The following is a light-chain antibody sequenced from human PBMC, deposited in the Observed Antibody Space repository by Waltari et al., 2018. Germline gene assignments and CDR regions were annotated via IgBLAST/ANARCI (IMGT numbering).Light chain of an antibody. CDR2: KIS. Sequence: VVMTQSPLSLPVTLGQPASISCRSSQSLVHSDGNPYLNWFQQRPGLSPRRLIYKISRRETGVPDRFSGSGSGTDFTLNISRVEAEDVAIYYCMQATHWPRTFGQGTKVEIK. V-gene: IGKV2-30*02. CDR1: QSLVHSDGNPY. CDR3: MQATHWPRT. J-gene: IGKJ1*01.